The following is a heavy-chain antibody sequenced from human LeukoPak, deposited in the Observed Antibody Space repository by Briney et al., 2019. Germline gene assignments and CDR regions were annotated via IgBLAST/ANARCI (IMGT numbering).Heavy chain of an antibody. Sequence: PSETLSLTCTVSDDSISSGGYFWSWIRQHPGTGLEWIGYIYYSGSTYYNPSLKSRVTISVDTSKNQFSLKLSSVTAADTAVYYCARVSPNDYGDPDAFDIWGQGTMVIVSS. CDR1: DDSISSGGYF. CDR3: ARVSPNDYGDPDAFDI. CDR2: IYYSGST. J-gene: IGHJ3*02. D-gene: IGHD4-17*01. V-gene: IGHV4-31*03.